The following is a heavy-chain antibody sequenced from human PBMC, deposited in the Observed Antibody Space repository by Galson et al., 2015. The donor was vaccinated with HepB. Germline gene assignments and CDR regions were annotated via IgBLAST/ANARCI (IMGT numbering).Heavy chain of an antibody. V-gene: IGHV3-23*01. CDR2: ISGSGRTT. Sequence: SLRLSCAASGFTFSSYAMSWVRQAPGKGLEWVSAISGSGRTTYSADSVKGRFTISRDNSKNTLYLQMNSLRAEDTAVYYCARGIDSSGYYPFDYWGQGTLVTVSS. J-gene: IGHJ4*02. CDR1: GFTFSSYA. D-gene: IGHD3-22*01. CDR3: ARGIDSSGYYPFDY.